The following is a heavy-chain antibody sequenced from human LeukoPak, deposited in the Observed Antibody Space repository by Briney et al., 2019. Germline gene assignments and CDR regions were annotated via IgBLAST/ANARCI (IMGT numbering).Heavy chain of an antibody. CDR1: GYSFISYW. J-gene: IGHJ2*01. CDR3: ARRSRYCTSTSCIPDWYFDL. V-gene: IGHV5-51*01. Sequence: GESLQISCKASGYSFISYWTGWVRQMPGKGLEWMGINHPGDSDTRYSPSFQGQVTMSADKSINTAYLQWSSLKASDTAMYYCARRSRYCTSTSCIPDWYFDLWGRGTLVTVSS. CDR2: NHPGDSDT. D-gene: IGHD2-2*01.